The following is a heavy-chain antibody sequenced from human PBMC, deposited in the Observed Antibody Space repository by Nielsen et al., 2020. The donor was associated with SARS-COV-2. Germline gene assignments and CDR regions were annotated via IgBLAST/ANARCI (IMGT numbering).Heavy chain of an antibody. V-gene: IGHV4-31*03. J-gene: IGHJ6*02. D-gene: IGHD3-10*01. Sequence: SETLSLTCTVSGGSISSGGYYWSWIRQHPGKGLEWIGYIYYSGGTYYNPSLKSRVTISVDTSKNQFSLKLSSVTAADTAVYYCARGLLWFGELYYYYYGMDVWGQGTTVTVSS. CDR3: ARGLLWFGELYYYYYGMDV. CDR1: GGSISSGGYY. CDR2: IYYSGGT.